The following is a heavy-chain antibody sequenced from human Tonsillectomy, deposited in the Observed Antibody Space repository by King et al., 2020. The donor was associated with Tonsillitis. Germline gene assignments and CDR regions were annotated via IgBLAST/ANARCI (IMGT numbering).Heavy chain of an antibody. CDR3: ARGGNCGGDCYSSDNAFDI. CDR1: GFTFSSYS. CDR2: ISSSSSYI. V-gene: IGHV3-21*01. D-gene: IGHD2-21*02. Sequence: VQLVESGGGLVKPGGSLRLSCAASGFTFSSYSMNWVRQAPGKGLEWVSSISSSSSYIYYADSVKGRFTISRDNAKNSLYLQMNSLRAEDTAVYYCARGGNCGGDCYSSDNAFDIWGQGTMVTVSS. J-gene: IGHJ3*02.